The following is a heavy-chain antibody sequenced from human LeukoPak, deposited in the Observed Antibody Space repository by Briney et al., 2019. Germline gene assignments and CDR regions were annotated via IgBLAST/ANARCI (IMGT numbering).Heavy chain of an antibody. Sequence: SETLSLTCAVYGGSFSGYYWSWIRQPPGKGLEWIGEINHSGSTNYNPSLKSRVTISVDTSKNQFSLKLSSVTAADTAVYYCERDSPSYYYYGMDVWGQGTTVTVSS. CDR1: GGSFSGYY. J-gene: IGHJ6*02. V-gene: IGHV4-34*01. CDR2: INHSGST. D-gene: IGHD2-21*01. CDR3: ERDSPSYYYYGMDV.